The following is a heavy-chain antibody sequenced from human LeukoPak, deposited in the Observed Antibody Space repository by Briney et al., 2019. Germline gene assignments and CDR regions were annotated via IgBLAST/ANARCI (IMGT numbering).Heavy chain of an antibody. CDR3: ARGVEPLAANTLAY. D-gene: IGHD1-14*01. J-gene: IGHJ4*02. CDR2: LYSDGIT. Sequence: GGSLRLSCAPSGFTVITNDMTWVRQAPGKGLEWVSVLYSDGITKYADSVQGRFTISRDNSKNTLYLEMNSLSPDDTAVYYCARGVEPLAANTLAYWGQGTLVTVSS. V-gene: IGHV3-53*01. CDR1: GFTVITND.